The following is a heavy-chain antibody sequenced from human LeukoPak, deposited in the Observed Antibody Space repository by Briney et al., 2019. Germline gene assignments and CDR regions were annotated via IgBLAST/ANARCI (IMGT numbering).Heavy chain of an antibody. J-gene: IGHJ4*02. CDR3: ARGGITMVRGVIRFYYFDY. V-gene: IGHV4-61*08. D-gene: IGHD3-10*01. CDR1: GGSISSGGYS. CDR2: IYYSGST. Sequence: PSETLSLTCAVSGGSISSGGYSWSWIRQPPGKGLEWIGYIYYSGSTNYNPSLKSRVTISVDTSKNQFSLKLSSVTAADTAVYYCARGGITMVRGVIRFYYFDYWGQGTLVTVSS.